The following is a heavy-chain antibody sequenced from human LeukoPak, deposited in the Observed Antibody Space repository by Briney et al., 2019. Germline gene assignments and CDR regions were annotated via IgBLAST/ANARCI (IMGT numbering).Heavy chain of an antibody. D-gene: IGHD5-24*01. CDR1: GYTFTGYY. J-gene: IGHJ3*02. V-gene: IGHV1-2*06. Sequence: GASVKVSCKASGYTFTGYYMHWVRQAPGQGLEWMGRINPNSGGTNYAQKFQGRVTMTRDTSISTAYMELSRLRSDDTAVYYCAREGSRDGYNSAFDTWGQGTMVTVSS. CDR3: AREGSRDGYNSAFDT. CDR2: INPNSGGT.